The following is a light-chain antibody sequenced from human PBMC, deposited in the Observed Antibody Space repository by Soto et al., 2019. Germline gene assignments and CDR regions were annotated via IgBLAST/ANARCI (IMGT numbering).Light chain of an antibody. CDR3: QQGRDWPPCT. V-gene: IGKV3-11*01. J-gene: IGKJ4*01. CDR1: QSVGRY. CDR2: DSS. Sequence: EIVLTQSPATLSLSPGERGTFSCRASQSVGRYLAWYQKKPGRAPRLLIYDSSNRATGVPARFSGSGSGTDFTLTISSRESEHVGVYYWQQGRDWPPCTFGGGTKVDI.